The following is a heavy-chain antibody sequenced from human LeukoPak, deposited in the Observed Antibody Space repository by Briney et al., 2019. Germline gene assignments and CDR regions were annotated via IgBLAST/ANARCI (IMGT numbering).Heavy chain of an antibody. CDR2: ICGRGTTK. Sequence: PGGSLRLSCAASGFNFNTYEMNWVRQAPGKGLEWVSYICGRGTTKYYADSVKGRFTISRDNSKSTLYLQMNSLRAEDTAVYYCAIDIGGTYYRFDYWGQGTLVTVSS. CDR3: AIDIGGTYYRFDY. J-gene: IGHJ4*02. D-gene: IGHD1-26*01. V-gene: IGHV3-48*03. CDR1: GFNFNTYE.